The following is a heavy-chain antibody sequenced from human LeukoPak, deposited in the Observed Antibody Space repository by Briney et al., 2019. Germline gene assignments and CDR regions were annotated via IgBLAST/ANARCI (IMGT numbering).Heavy chain of an antibody. J-gene: IGHJ4*02. CDR3: ARGKKSGESSEIDY. D-gene: IGHD3-10*01. V-gene: IGHV3-74*01. CDR2: INRDGSTT. Sequence: GGSLRLSCAASGFTFSNYWVHWVRQPPGKGLVWVSRINRDGSTTNYADSVKGRFTVSRDNAKNTLNLQMNSLRAEDTAVYYCARGKKSGESSEIDYWGQGTLVTVSS. CDR1: GFTFSNYW.